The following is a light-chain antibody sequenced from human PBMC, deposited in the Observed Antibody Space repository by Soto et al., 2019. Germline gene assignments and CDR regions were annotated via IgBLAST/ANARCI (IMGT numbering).Light chain of an antibody. J-gene: IGKJ1*01. V-gene: IGKV3-20*01. Sequence: EIVLTDAPGTRSLCPGERATLSCRAIQSVSNNYLSWCQQKPGQAPRLLIYGASNRATGIPDRFSGSGSGTDFTLTISRLEPEDFAVYYCQQYGSSGTFGQGTTVAI. CDR3: QQYGSSGT. CDR2: GAS. CDR1: QSVSNNY.